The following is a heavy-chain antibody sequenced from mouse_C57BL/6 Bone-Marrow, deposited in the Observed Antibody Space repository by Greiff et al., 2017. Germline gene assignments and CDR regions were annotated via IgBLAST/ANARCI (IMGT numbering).Heavy chain of an antibody. CDR2: IYPGNGDT. CDR3: ARSIYYDYDNAMDY. Sequence: QVQLQQSGAELVRPGASVKMSCKASGYTFTSYNMHWVKQTPRQGLEWIGAIYPGNGDTSYNQKFKGKATLTVDKSSSTASMQLSSLTSEDSAVYFCARSIYYDYDNAMDYWGQGTSVTVSS. J-gene: IGHJ4*01. V-gene: IGHV1-12*01. CDR1: GYTFTSYN. D-gene: IGHD2-4*01.